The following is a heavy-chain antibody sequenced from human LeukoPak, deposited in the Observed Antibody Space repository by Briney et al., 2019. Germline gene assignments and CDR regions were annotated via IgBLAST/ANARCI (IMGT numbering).Heavy chain of an antibody. V-gene: IGHV3-30-3*01. CDR1: GFTFSSYA. CDR3: ARAYYYGVPFDY. D-gene: IGHD3-22*01. CDR2: ISYDGSNK. Sequence: PGGSLRLSCAASGFTFSSYAMHWVRQAPGKGLERVAVISYDGSNKYYADSVKGRFTISRDNSKNTLYLQMNSLRTEDTAVYYCARAYYYGVPFDYWGQGTLVTVSS. J-gene: IGHJ4*02.